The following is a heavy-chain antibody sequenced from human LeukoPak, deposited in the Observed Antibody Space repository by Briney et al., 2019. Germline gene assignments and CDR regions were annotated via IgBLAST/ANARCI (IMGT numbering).Heavy chain of an antibody. J-gene: IGHJ4*02. Sequence: GGSLRLSCAASGFTFSSYGMSWVRQAPGKGLEWVSAMSGSGGNTYYADSVKGRFTISRDNSKNTLYLQMNSLRAEDTAVYYCARRAGAYSHPYDYWGQGTLVTVSS. V-gene: IGHV3-23*01. CDR2: MSGSGGNT. CDR3: ARRAGAYSHPYDY. CDR1: GFTFSSYG. D-gene: IGHD4/OR15-4a*01.